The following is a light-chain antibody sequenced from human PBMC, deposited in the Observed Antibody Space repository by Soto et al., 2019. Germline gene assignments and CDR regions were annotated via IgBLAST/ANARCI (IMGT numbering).Light chain of an antibody. CDR3: SSFTSTRTF. Sequence: QSVLTQPASVSGSPGQSITISCSGLSSDVGGYSHVSWYQQHPGKAPKLMIFDVNNRPSGISNRFSGSKSGNTASLTISGLQTEDEADYYCSSFTSTRTFFGTGTKLTVL. CDR1: SSDVGGYSH. V-gene: IGLV2-14*01. J-gene: IGLJ1*01. CDR2: DVN.